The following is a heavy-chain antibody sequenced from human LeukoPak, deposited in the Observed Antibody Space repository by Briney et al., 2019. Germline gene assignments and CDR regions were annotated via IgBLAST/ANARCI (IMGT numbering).Heavy chain of an antibody. CDR3: AKDLFGDWTALHV. V-gene: IGHV3-23*01. Sequence: GGSLRLSCAASGFVLDTYAINWVRQAPGKGLEWVSLISGSGVSADYSDSVRGRFSISRDNSKNTVYLQMNSLGGNDTAVYWCAKDLFGDWTALHVWGRGTVVTVSS. CDR1: GFVLDTYA. D-gene: IGHD3-10*02. CDR2: ISGSGVSA. J-gene: IGHJ1*01.